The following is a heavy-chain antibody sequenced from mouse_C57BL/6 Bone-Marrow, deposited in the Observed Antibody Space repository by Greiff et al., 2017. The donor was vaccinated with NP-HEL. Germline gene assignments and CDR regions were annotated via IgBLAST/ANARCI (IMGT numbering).Heavy chain of an antibody. J-gene: IGHJ2*01. Sequence: QVQLQQSGAELARPGASVKLSCKASGYTFTSYGISWVKQRTGQGLEWIGEIYPRSGNPYYNEKFKGKATLTADKSSSTAYMELRSLTSEDSSVYFCARRGYGNCFDYGGQGTTPTVSA. V-gene: IGHV1-81*01. CDR2: IYPRSGNP. CDR1: GYTFTSYG. D-gene: IGHD2-1*01. CDR3: ARRGYGNCFDY.